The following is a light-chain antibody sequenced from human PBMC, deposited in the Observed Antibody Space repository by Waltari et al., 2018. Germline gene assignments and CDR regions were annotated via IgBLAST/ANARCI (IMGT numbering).Light chain of an antibody. V-gene: IGKV1-5*03. CDR2: KAS. CDR1: QSINAW. CDR3: QQYYNYWT. J-gene: IGKJ1*01. Sequence: DIQMTQSPSTLSASVGDRVTITCRASQSINAWLAWYQQKPGKAPKLLIYKASNLESGVPSRFSGSGSVTEFTLTISSLQPGDFATYYGQQYYNYWTFGQGTKVEIK.